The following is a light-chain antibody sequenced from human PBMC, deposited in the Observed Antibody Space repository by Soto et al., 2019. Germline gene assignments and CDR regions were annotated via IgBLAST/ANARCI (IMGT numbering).Light chain of an antibody. J-gene: IGKJ2*01. CDR1: QSVSSSY. V-gene: IGKV3-20*01. CDR3: QQYGNSPPNT. CDR2: GAS. Sequence: EIVLTQSPGTLSLSPGERATLSCRASQSVSSSYLAWYQQKPGQAPRLLIYGASSRATGIPDRFSGSGSGTDFPLTISRLAPEDFAVYFCQQYGNSPPNTCGQGTKVEIK.